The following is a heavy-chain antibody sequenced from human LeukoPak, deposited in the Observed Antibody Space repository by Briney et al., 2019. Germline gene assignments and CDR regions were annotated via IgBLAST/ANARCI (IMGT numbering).Heavy chain of an antibody. CDR1: GGSISSYY. CDR3: ATQVTVTPRGWFDP. Sequence: SETLSLTCTVSGGSISSYYWSWIRQPPGKGLEWIGYIYYSGSTNYNPSLKSRVTISVDASKNQFSLKLSSVTAADTAVYYCATQVTVTPRGWFDPWGQGTLVTVSS. V-gene: IGHV4-59*01. D-gene: IGHD4-17*01. CDR2: IYYSGST. J-gene: IGHJ5*02.